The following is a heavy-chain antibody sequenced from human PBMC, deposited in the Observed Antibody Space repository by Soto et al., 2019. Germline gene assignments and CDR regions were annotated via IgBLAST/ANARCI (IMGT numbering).Heavy chain of an antibody. D-gene: IGHD1-7*01. V-gene: IGHV1-69*06. CDR1: GVAFSRQD. CDR3: ARDMTRTVVPYFDF. J-gene: IGHJ4*02. CDR2: MIPISGAA. Sequence: SVKVSCKASGVAFSRQDMRWVRQAPGQGLEWMGRMIPISGAANYAEKFQGRVTITADKSTSTSYMELSSLRSEDTAVYYCARDMTRTVVPYFDFWGQGTLVTVSS.